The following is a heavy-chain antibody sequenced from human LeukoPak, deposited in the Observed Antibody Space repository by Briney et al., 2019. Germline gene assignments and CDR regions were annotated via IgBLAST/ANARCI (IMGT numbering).Heavy chain of an antibody. CDR2: TSYDGSNK. CDR3: ARGMLVRGVTNLEDYYGKDV. D-gene: IGHD3-10*01. V-gene: IGHV3-30-3*01. Sequence: PGGSLRLSCAASGFTFSSYAMHWVRQAPGKGLEWVAVTSYDGSNKYYADSVKGRFTISRDNSKNTLYLQMNSLRAEDTAVYYCARGMLVRGVTNLEDYYGKDVWGQGTTVTVSS. CDR1: GFTFSSYA. J-gene: IGHJ6*02.